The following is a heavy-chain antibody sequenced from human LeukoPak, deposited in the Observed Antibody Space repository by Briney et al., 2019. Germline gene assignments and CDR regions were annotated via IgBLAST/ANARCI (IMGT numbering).Heavy chain of an antibody. CDR3: ARKRYNWFDP. CDR1: GDSVSSSSAA. D-gene: IGHD6-25*01. J-gene: IGHJ5*02. Sequence: SQTLSLTCAISGDSVSSSSAAWHWIRQSPSRGLEWLGRTYYRSKWYNDYALSVESRITINPDTSKNQFSLQLNSVTPEDTAVYYCARKRYNWFDPWGQGTLVTVSS. V-gene: IGHV6-1*01. CDR2: TYYRSKWYN.